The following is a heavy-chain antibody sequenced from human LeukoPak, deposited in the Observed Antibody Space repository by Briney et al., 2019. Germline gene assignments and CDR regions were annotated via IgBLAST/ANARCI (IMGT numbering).Heavy chain of an antibody. V-gene: IGHV4-34*01. J-gene: IGHJ6*04. Sequence: PSETLSLTCAVYGGSFSGYYWSWIRQPPGKGLEWIGEINHSGSTNYNPSLKSRVTISVDTSKNQFSLKLSSVTAADTAVYYCARQRQMSQMGEYPYYGMSVWGRGTTVTVSS. CDR2: INHSGST. CDR3: ARQRQMSQMGEYPYYGMSV. CDR1: GGSFSGYY. D-gene: IGHD3-16*01.